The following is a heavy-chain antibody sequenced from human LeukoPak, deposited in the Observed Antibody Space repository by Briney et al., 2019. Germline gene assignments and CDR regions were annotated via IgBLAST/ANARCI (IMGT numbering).Heavy chain of an antibody. CDR3: ARGASARQDY. D-gene: IGHD2-2*01. CDR1: GFTFSSYS. Sequence: GGSLRLSCAASGFTFSSYSMNWVRQAPGKGLEWVSRIYIDGSSTDYADSVKGRFTISRDNAKNTLYLQMNSLRAEDTAVYYCARGASARQDYWGQGTLVTVSS. CDR2: IYIDGSST. J-gene: IGHJ4*02. V-gene: IGHV3-74*01.